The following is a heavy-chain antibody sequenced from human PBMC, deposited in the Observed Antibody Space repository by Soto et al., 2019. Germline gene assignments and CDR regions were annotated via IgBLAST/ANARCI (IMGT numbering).Heavy chain of an antibody. J-gene: IGHJ6*02. CDR3: AGGDYYHSSGYYFYYYTMDV. Sequence: PSETLSLTSTAAGGYSSSSGYYWGWIRQPPGKGLEWIGNVYYGGSTYYNPSLKSRVTISVETSKSQFSLKLSSVTAADTAVYYCAGGDYYHSSGYYFYYYTMDVWGQGTTVTVSS. V-gene: IGHV4-39*01. CDR2: VYYGGST. D-gene: IGHD3-22*01. CDR1: GGYSSSSGYY.